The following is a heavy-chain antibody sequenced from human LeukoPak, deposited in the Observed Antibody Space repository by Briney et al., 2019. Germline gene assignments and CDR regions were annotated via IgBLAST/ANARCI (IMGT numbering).Heavy chain of an antibody. D-gene: IGHD4-17*01. V-gene: IGHV3-48*03. CDR1: GFTFSSYE. CDR2: ISSSGSTI. Sequence: GGSLRLSCAASGFTFSSYEMNWVRQAPGKGLEWVSYISSSGSTIYCADSVKGRFTISRDNAKNSLYLQMNSLRAEDTAVYYCAREMVTTDSRRGYWGQGTLVTVSS. CDR3: AREMVTTDSRRGY. J-gene: IGHJ4*02.